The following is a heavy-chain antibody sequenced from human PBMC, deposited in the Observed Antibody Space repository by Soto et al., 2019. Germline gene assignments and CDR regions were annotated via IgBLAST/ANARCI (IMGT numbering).Heavy chain of an antibody. CDR1: GFTVSSDF. D-gene: IGHD2-2*01. V-gene: IGHV3-53*01. CDR3: ARERSSSCCYYYGVDV. CDR2: IYSGGGT. J-gene: IGHJ6*02. Sequence: PGGSLRLSCVASGFTVSSDFMSWVRQAPGRGLEWVSLIYSGGGTYYADSVKGRFTISRDNTTNTLYLQMNNLIVEDTAVNYCARERSSSCCYYYGVDVWGQGTTVTVSS.